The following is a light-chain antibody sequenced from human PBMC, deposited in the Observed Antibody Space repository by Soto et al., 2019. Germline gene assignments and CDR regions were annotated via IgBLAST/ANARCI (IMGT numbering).Light chain of an antibody. CDR1: QSVSNS. CDR2: DVS. V-gene: IGKV3-11*01. Sequence: EIVLTQSPATLSLSPGERVTLSCRASQSVSNSLAWYQQKPGQPPRLLIYDVSNGATGIPARFSGSGSGTDFTLTITSLEPEDFAVYFCHQRYNWPRVTFGQGTQLEIK. J-gene: IGKJ5*01. CDR3: HQRYNWPRVT.